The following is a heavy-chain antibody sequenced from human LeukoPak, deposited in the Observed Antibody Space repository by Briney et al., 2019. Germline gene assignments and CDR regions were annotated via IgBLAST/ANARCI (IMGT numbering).Heavy chain of an antibody. Sequence: GGSLRLSCAASGFTFSSYAMSWVRQARGKVLEWVSAISGSGGSTYYADSVKGRFTISRDNSKNTLCLQMNSLRAEDTAVYYCANLRGYSLLDYWGQGTLVTVSS. CDR3: ANLRGYSLLDY. CDR2: ISGSGGST. J-gene: IGHJ4*02. CDR1: GFTFSSYA. V-gene: IGHV3-23*01. D-gene: IGHD5-18*01.